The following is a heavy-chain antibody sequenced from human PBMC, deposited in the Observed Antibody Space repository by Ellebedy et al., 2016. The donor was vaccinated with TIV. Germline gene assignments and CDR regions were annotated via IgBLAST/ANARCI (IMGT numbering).Heavy chain of an antibody. D-gene: IGHD2-21*02. Sequence: PGGSLRLSCAASGFSFSSYAMSWVRQAPCKGLEWVSGISDGGFATYYADSVKGRFTISRDNSKNTVYLQMRSLRVEDTAVYYCARDREVTSAYDAYDIWGQGTMVTVSS. V-gene: IGHV3-23*01. CDR3: ARDREVTSAYDAYDI. CDR2: ISDGGFAT. CDR1: GFSFSSYA. J-gene: IGHJ3*02.